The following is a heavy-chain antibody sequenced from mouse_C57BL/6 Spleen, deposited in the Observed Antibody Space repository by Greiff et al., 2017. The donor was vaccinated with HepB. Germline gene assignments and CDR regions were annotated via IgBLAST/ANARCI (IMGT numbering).Heavy chain of an antibody. V-gene: IGHV3-6*01. J-gene: IGHJ1*03. CDR3: ARVGLGDWYFDV. CDR2: ISYDGSN. CDR1: GYSITSGYY. D-gene: IGHD3-3*01. Sequence: EVQVVESGPGLVKPSQSLSLTCSVTGYSITSGYYWNWIRQFPGNKLEWMGYISYDGSNNYNPSLKNRISITRDTSKNQFFLKLNSVTTEDTATYYCARVGLGDWYFDVWGTGTTVTVSS.